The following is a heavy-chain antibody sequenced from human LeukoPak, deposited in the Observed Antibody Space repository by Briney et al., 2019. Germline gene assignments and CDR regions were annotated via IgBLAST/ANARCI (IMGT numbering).Heavy chain of an antibody. CDR1: GFTFSSYA. CDR2: ISYDGSNK. CDR3: ARPNDYYYYMDV. Sequence: PGGSLRLSCAASGFTFSSYAMHWVRQAPGKGLEWVAVISYDGSNKYYADSVKGRFTISRDNSKNTLYLQMNSLRAEDTAVYYCARPNDYYYYMDVWGKGTTVTVSS. J-gene: IGHJ6*03. V-gene: IGHV3-30*04.